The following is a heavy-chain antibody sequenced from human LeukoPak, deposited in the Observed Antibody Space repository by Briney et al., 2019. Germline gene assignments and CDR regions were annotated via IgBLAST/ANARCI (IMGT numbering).Heavy chain of an antibody. J-gene: IGHJ4*02. Sequence: GGSLRLSCAASGFTFSNYAMSWVRQAPGKGLEWVSAISGSASSTYYADSVKGRFTISRDNSKNTLYLQMNSLRAEDTALYYCARDPSFYYDISGYLDYWGQGTRVTVSS. CDR3: ARDPSFYYDISGYLDY. CDR1: GFTFSNYA. CDR2: ISGSASST. V-gene: IGHV3-23*01. D-gene: IGHD3-22*01.